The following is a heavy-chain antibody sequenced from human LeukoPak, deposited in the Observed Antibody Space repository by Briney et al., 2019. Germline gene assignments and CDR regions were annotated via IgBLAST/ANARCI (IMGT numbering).Heavy chain of an antibody. CDR1: GFSFSSYS. D-gene: IGHD6-13*01. CDR3: ARGPRTAAASVENQDYNYYYMDV. Sequence: WLALRLSCAASGFSFSSYSMNWVRPAPAKGLEGVSSISRSSSYIYYADSVKGRFTISRDNAKNSLYLQMTSLRAEDTTVYYCARGPRTAAASVENQDYNYYYMDVWGKGTTVTVSS. J-gene: IGHJ6*03. V-gene: IGHV3-21*01. CDR2: ISRSSSYI.